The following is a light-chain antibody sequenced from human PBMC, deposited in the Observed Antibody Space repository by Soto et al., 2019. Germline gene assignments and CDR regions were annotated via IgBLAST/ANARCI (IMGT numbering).Light chain of an antibody. J-gene: IGKJ1*01. CDR1: QSVSSSY. V-gene: IGKV3-20*01. CDR3: KQYGSSPGT. Sequence: ETVMTQSPGTLSLSPGERATLSCRASQSVSSSYLAWYQQKPGQAPRLLIYGASSRATGIQDRFSGSGSGTDFTLTIRRLEPEDFAVYYCKQYGSSPGTFGQGTKVDIK. CDR2: GAS.